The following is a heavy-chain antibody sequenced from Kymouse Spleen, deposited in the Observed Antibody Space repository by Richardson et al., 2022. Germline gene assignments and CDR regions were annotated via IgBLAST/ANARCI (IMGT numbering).Heavy chain of an antibody. D-gene: IGHD6-6*01. J-gene: IGHJ6*02. Sequence: EVQLVESGGGLVKPGGSLRLSCAASGFTFSNAWMSWVRQAPGKGLEWVGRIKSKTDGGTTDYAAPVKGRFTISRDDSKNTLYLQMNSLKTEDTAVYYCTTSYSSSSEYYYYGMDVWGQGTTVTVSS. CDR2: IKSKTDGGTT. V-gene: IGHV3-15*01. CDR3: TTSYSSSSEYYYYGMDV. CDR1: GFTFSNAW.